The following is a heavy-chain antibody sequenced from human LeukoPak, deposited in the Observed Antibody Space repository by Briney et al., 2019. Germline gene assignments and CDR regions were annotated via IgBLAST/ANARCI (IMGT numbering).Heavy chain of an antibody. CDR1: GGSISSHY. Sequence: SETLSLTCTVSGGSISSHYWSWIRQPPGKGLEWIGYMYYSGSTNYNPSLKSRVTISVDTSKNQFSLKLSSVTAADTAVYYCARATTYYDFWSGSGNWFDPGGQGTLVTVSS. J-gene: IGHJ5*02. V-gene: IGHV4-59*11. CDR3: ARATTYYDFWSGSGNWFDP. CDR2: MYYSGST. D-gene: IGHD3-3*01.